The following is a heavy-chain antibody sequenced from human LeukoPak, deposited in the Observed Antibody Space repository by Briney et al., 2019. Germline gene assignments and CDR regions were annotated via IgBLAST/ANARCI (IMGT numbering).Heavy chain of an antibody. CDR1: GYTFTSYD. J-gene: IGHJ4*02. V-gene: IGHV1-8*01. Sequence: ASAKVSCKASGYTFTSYDINWVRQATGQGLEWMGWMNPNSGNTGYAQKFQGRVTMTRNTSISTAYMELSSLRSEDTAVYYCARLWFGESTIHDWGQGTLVTVSS. D-gene: IGHD3-10*01. CDR3: ARLWFGESTIHD. CDR2: MNPNSGNT.